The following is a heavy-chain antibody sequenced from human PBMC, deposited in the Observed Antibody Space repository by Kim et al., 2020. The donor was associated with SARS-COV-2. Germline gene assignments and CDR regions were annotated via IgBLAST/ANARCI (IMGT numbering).Heavy chain of an antibody. D-gene: IGHD6-6*01. Sequence: GGSLRLSCAASGFTFSSYAMHWVRQAPGKGLEWVAVISYDGSNKYYADSVKGRFTISRDNSKNTLYLQMNSLRAEDTAVYYCARDGARYSSSPGDYWGQGTLVTVSS. V-gene: IGHV3-30-3*01. J-gene: IGHJ4*02. CDR2: ISYDGSNK. CDR1: GFTFSSYA. CDR3: ARDGARYSSSPGDY.